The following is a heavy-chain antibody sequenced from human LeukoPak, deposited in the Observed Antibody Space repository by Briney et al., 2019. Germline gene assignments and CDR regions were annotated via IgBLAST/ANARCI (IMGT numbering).Heavy chain of an antibody. CDR1: GGSISSYY. D-gene: IGHD3-22*01. J-gene: IGHJ3*02. V-gene: IGHV4-59*01. CDR2: IYYSGST. CDR3: ARFFSTYYYDSSGYYDAFDI. Sequence: SETLSLTCTVSGGSISSYYWSWIRQPPGKRLEWIGYIYYSGSTNYNPSLKSRVTISVDTSKNQFSLKLSSVTAADTAVYYCARFFSTYYYDSSGYYDAFDIWGQGTMVTVSS.